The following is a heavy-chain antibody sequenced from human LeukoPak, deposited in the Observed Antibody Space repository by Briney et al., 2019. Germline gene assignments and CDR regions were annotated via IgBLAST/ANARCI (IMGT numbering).Heavy chain of an antibody. CDR1: GGSISSGDYY. V-gene: IGHV4-30-4*08. CDR3: AREIDSGSYSGGFDY. CDR2: IYYSGST. D-gene: IGHD1-26*01. Sequence: SQTLPLTCTVSGGSISSGDYYWSWIRQPPGKGLEWIGYIYYSGSTYYNPSLKSRVTISVDTSKNQFSLKLSSVTAADTAVYYCAREIDSGSYSGGFDYWGQGTLVTVSS. J-gene: IGHJ4*02.